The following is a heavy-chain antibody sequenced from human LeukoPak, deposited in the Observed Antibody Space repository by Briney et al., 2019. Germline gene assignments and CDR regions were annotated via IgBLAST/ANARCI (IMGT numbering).Heavy chain of an antibody. V-gene: IGHV4-34*01. CDR1: GGSFSGYY. CDR2: INHSGST. J-gene: IGHJ4*02. D-gene: IGHD6-13*01. Sequence: PSETLSLTCAVYGGSFSGYYWSWIRQPPGKGLEWIGEINHSGSTNYNPSLKSRVTISVDTSKNQFSLKPSSVTAADTAVYYCASQFGQQTYYFDYWGQGTLVTVSS. CDR3: ASQFGQQTYYFDY.